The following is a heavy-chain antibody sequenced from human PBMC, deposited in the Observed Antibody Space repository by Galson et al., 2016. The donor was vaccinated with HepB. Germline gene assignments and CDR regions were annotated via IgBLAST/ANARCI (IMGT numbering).Heavy chain of an antibody. D-gene: IGHD4-23*01. J-gene: IGHJ4*02. V-gene: IGHV5-51*01. Sequence: QSGAEVKKPGESLKISCKGSGYTFTNYWIGWVRQTPGKGLEWMGIIYTGDSDTRNSPSFQGQVTISADKSISTAYLQWSSLKTSDTAMYYCARTLGGNSPFDSWGQGTLVTVSS. CDR2: IYTGDSDT. CDR3: ARTLGGNSPFDS. CDR1: GYTFTNYW.